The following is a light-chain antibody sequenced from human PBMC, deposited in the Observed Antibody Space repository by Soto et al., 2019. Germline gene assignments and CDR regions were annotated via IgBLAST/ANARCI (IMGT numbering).Light chain of an antibody. CDR2: NVN. CDR1: SSDVGSYDY. J-gene: IGLJ3*02. CDR3: SAYTARSTLV. V-gene: IGLV2-18*02. Sequence: QSVLIQPPSVSGSPGQSVTVSCTGTSSDVGSYDYVSWYQQHPGTVPKPMIYNVNTQPSGVPDRFSGSRSGNTASLTISGLQPEDEGDYYCSAYTARSTLVFGGGTKVTVL.